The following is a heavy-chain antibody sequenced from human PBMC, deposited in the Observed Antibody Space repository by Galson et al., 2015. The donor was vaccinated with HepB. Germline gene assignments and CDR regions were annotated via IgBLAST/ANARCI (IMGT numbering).Heavy chain of an antibody. CDR3: ARDGPEMAAIVPFDY. CDR2: IWYDGSNK. D-gene: IGHD5-24*01. J-gene: IGHJ4*02. V-gene: IGHV3-33*01. Sequence: SLRLSCAASGFTFSAFAMHWVRQAPGRGLEWVAGIWYDGSNKYYADSVKGRFTISRDNSKNTLYLQMNSLRAEDTALYYCARDGPEMAAIVPFDYWGQGTLVSVSS. CDR1: GFTFSAFA.